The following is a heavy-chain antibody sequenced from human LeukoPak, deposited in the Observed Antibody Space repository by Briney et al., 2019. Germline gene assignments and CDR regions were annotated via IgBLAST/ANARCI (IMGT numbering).Heavy chain of an antibody. Sequence: NRGESLKISCKGSGYSFTGYWIAWVRQVPGKGLEWMGVIYPDDSETRYSPSLQRHVTISADKSISTAYLQWSSLKASDTTIYYCAKRSRYTYGFWGGLDVWGQGTTVTVSS. CDR2: IYPDDSET. CDR3: AKRSRYTYGFWGGLDV. D-gene: IGHD5-18*01. CDR1: GYSFTGYW. J-gene: IGHJ6*02. V-gene: IGHV5-51*01.